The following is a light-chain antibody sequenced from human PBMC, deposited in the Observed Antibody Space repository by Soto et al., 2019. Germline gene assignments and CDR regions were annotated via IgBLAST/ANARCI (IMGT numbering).Light chain of an antibody. CDR2: KAS. V-gene: IGKV1-5*03. CDR3: QQYNNYWT. CDR1: QSISSW. J-gene: IGKJ1*01. Sequence: DLQMTQSHSTLSASVGDRVTITCRPSQSISSWLAWYQQKPGKAPKLLLYKASSLESGVPSRFSGSGSGTEFTLTITSLQPDDFATYYCQQYNNYWTFCQGPQVESK.